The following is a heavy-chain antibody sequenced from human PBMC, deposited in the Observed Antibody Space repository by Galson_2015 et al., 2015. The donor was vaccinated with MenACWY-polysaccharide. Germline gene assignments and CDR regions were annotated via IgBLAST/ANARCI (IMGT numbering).Heavy chain of an antibody. CDR3: ARGRRDIAVAAPAAVLLDY. Sequence: SVKVSCKASGYTFSSYDINWVRQATGQRLEWMGWMNPNSGNTGYAQKFQGRVTMTRNTSISTAYMELSSLTSEDTAVYYCARGRRDIAVAAPAAVLLDYWGQGILVTVSS. V-gene: IGHV1-8*01. CDR1: GYTFSSYD. J-gene: IGHJ4*02. CDR2: MNPNSGNT. D-gene: IGHD6-19*01.